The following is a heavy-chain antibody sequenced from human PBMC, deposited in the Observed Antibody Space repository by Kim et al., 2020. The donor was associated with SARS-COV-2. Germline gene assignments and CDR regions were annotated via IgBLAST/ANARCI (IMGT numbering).Heavy chain of an antibody. CDR2: ISGSGGST. Sequence: GGSLRLSCAASGFTFSSYAMSWVRQAPGKGLEWVSTISGSGGSTYYADSVKGRFTISRDNSKNTLYLQMNSLRAEDTAVYYCAKVPYVSSGYSDAFDIWGQGTMVTVSS. V-gene: IGHV3-23*01. CDR3: AKVPYVSSGYSDAFDI. J-gene: IGHJ3*02. CDR1: GFTFSSYA. D-gene: IGHD3-22*01.